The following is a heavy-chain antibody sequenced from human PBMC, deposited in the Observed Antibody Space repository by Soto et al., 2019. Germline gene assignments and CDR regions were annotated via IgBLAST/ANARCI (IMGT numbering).Heavy chain of an antibody. V-gene: IGHV3-11*01. Sequence: QVQLVESGGGLVKPGGSLRLSCAASGFTFSDYYMSWIRQAPGKGLAWVSYISSSGSTIYYADSVKGRFTISRDNAKNSLYLQMNSLRAEDTAVYYCARGARDLDSSSFNAPRDVWGKGPTITVSS. D-gene: IGHD6-6*01. CDR2: ISSSGSTI. CDR3: ARGARDLDSSSFNAPRDV. CDR1: GFTFSDYY. J-gene: IGHJ6*04.